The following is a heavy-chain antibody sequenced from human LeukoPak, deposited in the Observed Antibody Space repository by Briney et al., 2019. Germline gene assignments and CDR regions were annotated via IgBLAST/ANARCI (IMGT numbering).Heavy chain of an antibody. CDR1: GGSFRGYY. V-gene: IGHV4-34*01. Sequence: SETLSLTCAVYGGSFRGYYWSWIRQPPGAGLEWIGEINHSGSTNYHPSLKSRVTISVDTSKNQFSVKLSSVTAADTAVYYCARVGYGDPTDYWGQGTLVTVSS. J-gene: IGHJ4*02. D-gene: IGHD4-17*01. CDR2: INHSGST. CDR3: ARVGYGDPTDY.